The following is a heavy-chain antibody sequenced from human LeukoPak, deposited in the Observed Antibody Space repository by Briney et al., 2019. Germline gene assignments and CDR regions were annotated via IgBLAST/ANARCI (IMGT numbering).Heavy chain of an antibody. CDR2: MNPNSGNT. D-gene: IGHD2-2*01. CDR3: ARGHSRCSSTSCRLDY. V-gene: IGHV1-8*01. J-gene: IGHJ4*02. CDR1: GYTFTSYD. Sequence: EASVKVSCKASGYTFTSYDFNWVRQATGQGLEWMGWMNPNSGNTGYAQKFQGRVTITRNTSISTAYMEMSSLRSEDTAVYYCARGHSRCSSTSCRLDYWGQGTLVTVSS.